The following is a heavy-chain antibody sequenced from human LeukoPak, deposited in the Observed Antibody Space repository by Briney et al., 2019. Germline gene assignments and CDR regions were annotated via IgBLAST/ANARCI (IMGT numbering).Heavy chain of an antibody. V-gene: IGHV3-23*01. CDR2: ISGSGGST. CDR3: AKDMSNRVWEELGFPLVSYFDY. D-gene: IGHD1-26*01. Sequence: GGSLRLSCAASGFTFSSYAMSWVRQAPGKGLEWVSGISGSGGSTYYADSVKGRFTISRDNAKNSLYLQMNSLRAEDTALYYCAKDMSNRVWEELGFPLVSYFDYWGQGTLVTVSS. J-gene: IGHJ4*02. CDR1: GFTFSSYA.